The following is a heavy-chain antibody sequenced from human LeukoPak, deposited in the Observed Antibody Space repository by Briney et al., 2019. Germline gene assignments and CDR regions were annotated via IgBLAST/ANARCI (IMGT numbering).Heavy chain of an antibody. V-gene: IGHV3-21*01. CDR3: ARAGHYYFDY. J-gene: IGHJ4*02. Sequence: PGGSLRLSCAASGFTVSSNYMTWVRQAPGKGLEWVSSISDRDHNTYYADSVKGRFTISRDNAKNSLYLQMNSLRAEDTAVYYCARAGHYYFDYWGQGTLVTVSS. CDR2: ISDRDHNT. CDR1: GFTVSSNY.